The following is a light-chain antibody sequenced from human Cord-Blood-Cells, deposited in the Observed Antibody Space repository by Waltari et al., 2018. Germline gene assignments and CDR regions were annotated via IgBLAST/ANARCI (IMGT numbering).Light chain of an antibody. CDR2: DGS. V-gene: IGLV2-14*01. J-gene: IGLJ2*01. Sequence: QSALTQPASVSGSPGQSITISCTGTSSDVGGYNYGSWYQQHPGKAPKLMLYDGSNRPSGVSNRFSGSKSGNTASLTISGLQAEDEADYYCSSYTSSSTLVVGGGTKLTVL. CDR3: SSYTSSSTLV. CDR1: SSDVGGYNY.